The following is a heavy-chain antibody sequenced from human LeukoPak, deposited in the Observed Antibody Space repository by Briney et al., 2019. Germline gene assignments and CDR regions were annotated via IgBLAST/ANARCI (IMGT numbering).Heavy chain of an antibody. J-gene: IGHJ4*02. V-gene: IGHV1-24*01. CDR1: GYTLTELS. D-gene: IGHD3-10*01. Sequence: ASVKVSCKVSGYTLTELSMHWVRQAPGKGLEWMGGFDPEDGETIYAQKFQGRVTMTEDTSTDTAYMELSSLRSEDTAVYYCATGRRSGRYSLLWGQGTLATVSS. CDR3: ATGRRSGRYSLL. CDR2: FDPEDGET.